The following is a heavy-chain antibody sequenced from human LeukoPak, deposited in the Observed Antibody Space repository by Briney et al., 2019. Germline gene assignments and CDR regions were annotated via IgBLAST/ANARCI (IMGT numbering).Heavy chain of an antibody. D-gene: IGHD2-2*01. CDR1: GFTFSSYW. V-gene: IGHV3-7*03. CDR2: IKQDGSEK. J-gene: IGHJ4*02. Sequence: PGGSLRLSCAASGFTFSSYWMSWVRQAPGKGLEWVANIKQDGSEKYYVDSVKGRFTISRDNAKNSLYLQMNSLRAEDTAVYYCARGDFGGYCSSTSCYWADYWGQGTLVTVSS. CDR3: ARGDFGGYCSSTSCYWADY.